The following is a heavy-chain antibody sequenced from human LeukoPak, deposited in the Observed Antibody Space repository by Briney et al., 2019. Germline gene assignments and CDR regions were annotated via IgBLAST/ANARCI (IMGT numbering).Heavy chain of an antibody. J-gene: IGHJ5*02. CDR1: GGSISNYY. CDR3: ARADIVVVPGPNWFDP. CDR2: IYYSGST. Sequence: PSETLSLTCTVSGGSISNYYWSWIRQPPGKGLEWIGYIYYSGSTNYNPSLKSRVTISVDTSKNQFSLKLSSVTAADTAVYYCARADIVVVPGPNWFDPWGQGTLVTVSS. V-gene: IGHV4-59*01. D-gene: IGHD2-2*01.